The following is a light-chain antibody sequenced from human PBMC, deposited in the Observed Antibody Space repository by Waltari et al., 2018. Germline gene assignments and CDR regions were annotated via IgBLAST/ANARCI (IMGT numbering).Light chain of an antibody. V-gene: IGLV1-40*01. CDR3: QSYDTSLSGYV. CDR1: SPHLRAGHD. CDR2: GNS. J-gene: IGLJ1*01. Sequence: QSVLTQPPSVSGAPGQRVTISCTGSSPHLRAGHDVPRYQQLPGTAPKVLIYGNSNRPSGVPDRLSGSKSGTSASLAITGLQGDDEAEYYCQSYDTSLSGYVFGTGTKVTVL.